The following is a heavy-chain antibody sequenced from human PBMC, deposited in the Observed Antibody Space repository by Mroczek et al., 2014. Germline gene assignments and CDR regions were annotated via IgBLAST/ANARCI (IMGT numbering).Heavy chain of an antibody. D-gene: IGHD2-8*01. Sequence: ESGGGVVQPGTSLRLSCAASGFTFSRYGIHWVRQAPGKGLEWVAVISFDGTYDYYADSVKGRFTISRDNAMNTLYLQMSSLRADDTAVYYCAKGTAGYCTNGVCYYDYWGQGTLVTVSS. CDR1: GFTFSRYG. V-gene: IGHV3-30*18. CDR3: AKGTAGYCTNGVCYYDY. CDR2: ISFDGTYD. J-gene: IGHJ4*02.